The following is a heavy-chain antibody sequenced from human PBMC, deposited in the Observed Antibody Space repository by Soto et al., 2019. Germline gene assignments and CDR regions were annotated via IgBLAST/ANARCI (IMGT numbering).Heavy chain of an antibody. J-gene: IGHJ4*02. Sequence: EVQLVESGGGLVQPGGSLRLSCAASGFTFSSYSMNWVRQAPGKGLEWVSYISSSSSTIYYADSVKGRFTISRDNAKNPLYLQMNSLRDEDTAVYYCARDYYDSSGSPPCYFDYWGQGTLVTVSS. CDR1: GFTFSSYS. V-gene: IGHV3-48*02. D-gene: IGHD3-22*01. CDR3: ARDYYDSSGSPPCYFDY. CDR2: ISSSSSTI.